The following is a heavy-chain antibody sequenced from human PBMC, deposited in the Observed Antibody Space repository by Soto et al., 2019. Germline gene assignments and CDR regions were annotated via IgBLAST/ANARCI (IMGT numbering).Heavy chain of an antibody. CDR1: GFTFDDYA. Sequence: GGSLRLSCAASGFTFDDYAMHWVRQAPGKGLEWVSGISWNSGSIGYADSVKGRFTISRDNAKNSLYLQMNSLRAEDTALYYCAKDIGEYVRPATFDYWGQGT. D-gene: IGHD3-10*01. J-gene: IGHJ4*02. V-gene: IGHV3-9*01. CDR2: ISWNSGSI. CDR3: AKDIGEYVRPATFDY.